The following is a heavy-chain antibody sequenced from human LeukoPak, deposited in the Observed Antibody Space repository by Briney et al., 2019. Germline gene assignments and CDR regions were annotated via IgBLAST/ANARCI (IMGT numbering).Heavy chain of an antibody. CDR2: ISSNGGST. J-gene: IGHJ2*01. D-gene: IGHD6-13*01. CDR1: GFTFSSYA. Sequence: GGSLRLSCSASGFTFSSYAMHWVRQAPGKGLEYVSAISSNGGSTYYADSVKGRFTISRDNSKNTLYLQMSSLRAEDTAVYYCAKGGVAAAGSHPNWYFDLWGRGTLVTVSS. V-gene: IGHV3-64D*06. CDR3: AKGGVAAAGSHPNWYFDL.